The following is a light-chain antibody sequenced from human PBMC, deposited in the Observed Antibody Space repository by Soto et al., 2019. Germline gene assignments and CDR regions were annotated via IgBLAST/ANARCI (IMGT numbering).Light chain of an antibody. CDR3: QQYGSFPLT. CDR2: GAS. CDR1: QTVSSSY. Sequence: EIALTQSPGTLSLSPGERATLSSRARQTVSSSYLAWDQQKPGQAPRLLIDGASSSATGIPDRFSGSGSGTDFTLTINSLEPEDIAVYYCQQYGSFPLTVGGGTVVEIK. J-gene: IGKJ4*01. V-gene: IGKV3-20*01.